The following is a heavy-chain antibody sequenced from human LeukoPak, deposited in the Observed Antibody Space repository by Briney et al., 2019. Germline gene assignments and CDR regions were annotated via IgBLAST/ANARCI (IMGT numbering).Heavy chain of an antibody. CDR3: AREVGIVSFNL. V-gene: IGHV1-2*02. D-gene: IGHD1-26*01. J-gene: IGHJ2*01. Sequence: ASVKVSCKASGYTFTGNHVHWLRQAPGQGLDWMGWIDPNSGGTKYAQKFQGRVTMTSDTSISTAYMELSGLRSDDTAVYFCAREVGIVSFNLWGRGTLVTVSS. CDR2: IDPNSGGT. CDR1: GYTFTGNH.